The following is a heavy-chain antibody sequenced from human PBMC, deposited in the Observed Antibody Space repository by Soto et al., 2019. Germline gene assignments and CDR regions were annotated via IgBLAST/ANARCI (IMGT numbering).Heavy chain of an antibody. CDR2: ITYDGSNK. CDR1: GFTFSSYG. J-gene: IGHJ4*02. Sequence: GGSLRLSCAASGFTFSSYGMHWVRQAPGKGLEWVAVITYDGSNKYYADSVKGRFTISRDNSKNTLYLQMNSLRAEDTAVYYCAKDVERYNWNPRSLDYWGQGTLVTVSS. V-gene: IGHV3-30*18. CDR3: AKDVERYNWNPRSLDY. D-gene: IGHD1-20*01.